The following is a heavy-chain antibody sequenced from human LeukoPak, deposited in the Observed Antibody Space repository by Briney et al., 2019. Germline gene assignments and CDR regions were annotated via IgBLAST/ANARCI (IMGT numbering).Heavy chain of an antibody. CDR2: IYYSGST. V-gene: IGHV4-61*01. J-gene: IGHJ4*02. D-gene: IGHD2-2*01. CDR1: GGSFSSGSYY. Sequence: SETLSLTCTVSGGSFSSGSYYWSWIRQPPGKGLEWIGYIYYSGSTNYNPSLKSRVTISLDTSKNQFSLKLSSVTAADTAMYYCARLYCSRTSCLFDSWGQGALVTVSS. CDR3: ARLYCSRTSCLFDS.